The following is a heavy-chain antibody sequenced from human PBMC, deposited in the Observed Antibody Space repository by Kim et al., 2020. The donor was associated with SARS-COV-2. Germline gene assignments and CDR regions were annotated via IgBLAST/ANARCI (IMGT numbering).Heavy chain of an antibody. Sequence: GGSLRLSCAASGFTFSDYYMSWIRQAPGKGLEWVSYISSSGSTIYYADSVKGRFTISRDNAKNSLYLQMNSLRAEDTAVYYCASEPCYDYVWGCYLQGAFDIWGQGRMVTVSS. J-gene: IGHJ3*02. CDR3: ASEPCYDYVWGCYLQGAFDI. CDR1: GFTFSDYY. V-gene: IGHV3-11*01. CDR2: ISSSGSTI. D-gene: IGHD3-16*02.